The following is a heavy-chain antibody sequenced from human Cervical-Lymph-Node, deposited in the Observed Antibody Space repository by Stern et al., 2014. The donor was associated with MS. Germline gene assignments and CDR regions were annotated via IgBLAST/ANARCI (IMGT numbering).Heavy chain of an antibody. CDR3: GRVSGAPDY. J-gene: IGHJ4*02. D-gene: IGHD1-14*01. V-gene: IGHV1-46*03. Sequence: QDQLVQSGAEVKKPGASVKVSCKASGYTFTNYRIHWVRQAHGQGLEWMGIINPSGGSTSYAQKVQDRVTMTRDTSTSTVYMELSSLRSEDTAVYYCGRVSGAPDYWGQGTLVTVSS. CDR1: GYTFTNYR. CDR2: INPSGGST.